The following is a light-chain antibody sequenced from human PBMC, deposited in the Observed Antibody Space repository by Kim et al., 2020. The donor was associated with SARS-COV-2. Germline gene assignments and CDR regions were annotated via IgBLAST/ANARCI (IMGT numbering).Light chain of an antibody. J-gene: IGKJ4*01. CDR3: QQYDNLPLT. CDR1: QDITTS. Sequence: DIQMTQSPSSLSASVGDKVTITCQASQDITTSLNWYQQKPGKAPKFLIYDASNLEAGVTSRFSGSGSGTDFKFIISSLQPEDIATYYCQQYDNLPLTFGGGTKVEIK. CDR2: DAS. V-gene: IGKV1-33*01.